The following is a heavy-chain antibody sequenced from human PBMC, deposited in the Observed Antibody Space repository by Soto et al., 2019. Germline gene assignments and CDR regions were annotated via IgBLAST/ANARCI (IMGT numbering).Heavy chain of an antibody. Sequence: QVQLQESGPGQVKPSETLFLTYTVSGGSVSSGTSYWGWIRQPAGKGLEWMGYIYRGSPNYNPSLESRATISVDTSRTQFSLMLSSVTAADTAVYYCSRDQGLGAGYFALWGRGTLVTVSS. V-gene: IGHV4-61*01. J-gene: IGHJ2*01. D-gene: IGHD7-27*01. CDR1: GGSVSSGTSY. CDR3: SRDQGLGAGYFAL. CDR2: IYRGSP.